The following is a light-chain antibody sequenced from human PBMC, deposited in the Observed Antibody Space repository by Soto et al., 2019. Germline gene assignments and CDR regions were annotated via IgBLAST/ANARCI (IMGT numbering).Light chain of an antibody. Sequence: QSALTQPASVSGSPGQSITISCTGTSSDVGSYNLVSWYQQHPGKAPKLMIYEVSKRPSGVSNRFSGSKSGNTASLTISGLQAEDEADYYFCSYAGSSTCVFGTGTKVTVL. CDR2: EVS. CDR1: SSDVGSYNL. V-gene: IGLV2-23*02. CDR3: CSYAGSSTCV. J-gene: IGLJ1*01.